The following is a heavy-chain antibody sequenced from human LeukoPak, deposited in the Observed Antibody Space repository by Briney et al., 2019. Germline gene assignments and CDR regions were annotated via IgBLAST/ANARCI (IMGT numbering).Heavy chain of an antibody. Sequence: GESLKISCKGSGHTFTNNWIAWVRQMPGKGLEWMGSIYPGDSNIRYNPAFQGQVTISADKSISTAYLQWSSLKASDTAMYYCARASVPAAPFDYWGQGTLVTVSS. V-gene: IGHV5-51*01. CDR2: IYPGDSNI. CDR1: GHTFTNNW. CDR3: ARASVPAAPFDY. J-gene: IGHJ4*02. D-gene: IGHD2-2*01.